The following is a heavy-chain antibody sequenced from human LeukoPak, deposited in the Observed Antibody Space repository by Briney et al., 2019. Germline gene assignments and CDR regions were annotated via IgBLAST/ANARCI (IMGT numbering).Heavy chain of an antibody. CDR1: GGSISSYY. Sequence: SETLSLTCTVSGGSISSYYWSWIRQPPGKGLEWIGYIYYSGSTNYNPSLESRVTISVDTSKNQFSLKLSSVTAADTAVYYCARHGGRYGSGIWPGWFDPWGQGTLVTVSS. V-gene: IGHV4-59*08. CDR2: IYYSGST. CDR3: ARHGGRYGSGIWPGWFDP. D-gene: IGHD3-10*01. J-gene: IGHJ5*02.